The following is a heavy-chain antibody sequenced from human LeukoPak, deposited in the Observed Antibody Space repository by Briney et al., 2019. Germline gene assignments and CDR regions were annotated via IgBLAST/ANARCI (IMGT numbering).Heavy chain of an antibody. Sequence: ASVKVSCKASGYTFTSYYMHWVRQAPGQGLEWMGIINPSGGSTSYAQKFQGRVTMTRDMSTSTVYMELSSLRSEDTAVYYCARGSPPRTNYDRSGYYSYYFDYWGRGTLVTFSS. J-gene: IGHJ4*02. CDR1: GYTFTSYY. D-gene: IGHD3-22*01. V-gene: IGHV1-46*01. CDR2: INPSGGST. CDR3: ARGSPPRTNYDRSGYYSYYFDY.